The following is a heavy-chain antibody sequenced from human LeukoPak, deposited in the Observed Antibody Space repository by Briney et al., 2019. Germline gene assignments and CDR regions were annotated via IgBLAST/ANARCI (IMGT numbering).Heavy chain of an antibody. Sequence: SETLSLTCTVSGGSISSYYWSWIRQPPGKGLEWIGYIYHSGSTKYNPSLKSRVTISVDTSKNQFSLKLSSVTAADTAVYYCARQVVAAATTFDYWGQGTLVTVSS. CDR3: ARQVVAAATTFDY. CDR1: GGSISSYY. D-gene: IGHD2-15*01. V-gene: IGHV4-59*01. CDR2: IYHSGST. J-gene: IGHJ4*02.